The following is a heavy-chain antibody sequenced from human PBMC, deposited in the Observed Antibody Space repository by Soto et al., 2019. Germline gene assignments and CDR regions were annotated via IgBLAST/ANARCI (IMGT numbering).Heavy chain of an antibody. J-gene: IGHJ3*02. CDR2: ISAYNGNT. D-gene: IGHD3-9*01. Sequence: ASVKVSCKASGYTFTSYGISWVRQAPGQGLEWMGWISAYNGNTNYAQKLQGRVTMTTDTSTSTAYMELRSLRSDDTAVYYCARDYYDILTGYYSFDIWGQGTMVTVS. CDR1: GYTFTSYG. V-gene: IGHV1-18*01. CDR3: ARDYYDILTGYYSFDI.